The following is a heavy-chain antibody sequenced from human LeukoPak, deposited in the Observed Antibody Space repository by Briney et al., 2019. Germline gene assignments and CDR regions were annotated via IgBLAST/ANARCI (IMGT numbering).Heavy chain of an antibody. CDR3: ARDSGWELRHLFFAE. CDR1: GYTFRSYS. D-gene: IGHD1-26*01. Sequence: GASVKVSCKASGYTFRSYSISWVRRAPGQGLEWMGWISPSNGDTSYAQKVQDRVTMTTDTSTTTVYMELRSLTSDDTATYYCARDSGWELRHLFFAEWGQGTLVTVSS. J-gene: IGHJ4*02. V-gene: IGHV1-18*04. CDR2: ISPSNGDT.